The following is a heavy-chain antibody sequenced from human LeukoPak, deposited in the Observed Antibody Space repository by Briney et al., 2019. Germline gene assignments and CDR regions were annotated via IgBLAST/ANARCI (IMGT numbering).Heavy chain of an antibody. V-gene: IGHV3-7*01. Sequence: GGSLRPSCAASGFTFSTYWMSWVRQAPGKGLEWVANIQQDGNEKYYVDSVKGRFTTSRDNAKNTLYLQMNSLRAEDTAVYYCARDPGSGYEEHFDYWGQGTLVTVSS. CDR2: IQQDGNEK. CDR3: ARDPGSGYEEHFDY. J-gene: IGHJ4*02. D-gene: IGHD5-12*01. CDR1: GFTFSTYW.